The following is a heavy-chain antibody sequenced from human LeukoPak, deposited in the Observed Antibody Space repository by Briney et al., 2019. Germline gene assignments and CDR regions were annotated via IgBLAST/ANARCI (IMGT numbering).Heavy chain of an antibody. CDR3: ARPGYCSSTSCYVYFDY. CDR2: ITGNGATT. V-gene: IGHV3-23*01. Sequence: PGGSLRLSCAASGFSFSNYGMNWVRQAPGKGLEWVSGITGNGATTYYADSVKGRFTISRDNSRNTVYLQMNSLRAEDTAVYYCARPGYCSSTSCYVYFDYWGQGTLVTVSS. D-gene: IGHD2-2*01. CDR1: GFSFSNYG. J-gene: IGHJ4*02.